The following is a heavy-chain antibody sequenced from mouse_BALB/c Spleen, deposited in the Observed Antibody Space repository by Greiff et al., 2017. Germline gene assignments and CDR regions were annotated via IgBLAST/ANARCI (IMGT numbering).Heavy chain of an antibody. Sequence: VQLQQSGAELVKPGASVKLSCTASGFNIKDTYMHWVKQRPEQGLEWIGRIDPANGNTKYDPKFQGKATITADTSSNTAYLQLSSLTSEDTAVYYCARQENYGTPFAYWGQGTLVTVSA. V-gene: IGHV14-3*02. CDR1: GFNIKDTY. D-gene: IGHD1-1*01. CDR2: IDPANGNT. CDR3: ARQENYGTPFAY. J-gene: IGHJ3*01.